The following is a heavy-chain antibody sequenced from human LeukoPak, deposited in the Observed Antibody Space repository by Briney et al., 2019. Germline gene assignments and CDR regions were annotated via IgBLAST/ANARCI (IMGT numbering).Heavy chain of an antibody. J-gene: IGHJ4*02. V-gene: IGHV4-59*01. CDR2: IYYSGST. CDR3: ARLDGSWYYFDY. Sequence: PSETLSLTCTVSGVSISSYYWSWVRQPPGKGLEWIGYIYYSGSTNYNPSLKSRVTISVDTSKNQFSLKLSSVTAADTAVYYCARLDGSWYYFDYWGQGTLVTVSS. CDR1: GVSISSYY. D-gene: IGHD6-13*01.